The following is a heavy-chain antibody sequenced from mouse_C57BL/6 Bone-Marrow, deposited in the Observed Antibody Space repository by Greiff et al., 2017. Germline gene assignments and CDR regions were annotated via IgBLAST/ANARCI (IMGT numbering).Heavy chain of an antibody. J-gene: IGHJ1*03. CDR2: IYPGDGGP. CDR3: ARSGDYGFWYFDV. V-gene: IGHV1-82*01. Sequence: VKLMESGPELVKPGASVKISCKASGYAFSSSWMNWVKQRPGKGLEWIGRIYPGDGGPNYNGKFKGKATLTADKSSSTAYMQLSSLTSEDSAVYFCARSGDYGFWYFDVWGTGTTVTVSS. D-gene: IGHD2-4*01. CDR1: GYAFSSSW.